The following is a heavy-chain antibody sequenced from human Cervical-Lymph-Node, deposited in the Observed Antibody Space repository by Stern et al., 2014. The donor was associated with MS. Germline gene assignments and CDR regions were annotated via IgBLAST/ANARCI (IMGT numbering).Heavy chain of an antibody. V-gene: IGHV1-18*04. CDR3: ATTRNYVWFDP. CDR2: SSGYNGNT. D-gene: IGHD4-11*01. J-gene: IGHJ5*02. Sequence: VQLVESGPEVKKPGASVKVSCKASGYTFTSYGISWVRQAPGQGLEWMGWSSGYNGNTNYEQKFQGRVTMTTDTSTSTAYMELRSLRSDDTAVYYCATTRNYVWFDPWGQGTLVTVSS. CDR1: GYTFTSYG.